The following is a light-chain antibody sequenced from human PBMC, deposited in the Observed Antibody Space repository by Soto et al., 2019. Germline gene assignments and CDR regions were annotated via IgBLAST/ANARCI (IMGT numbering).Light chain of an antibody. CDR1: QTVRNNY. CDR3: QQRSNWPPIT. J-gene: IGKJ5*01. V-gene: IGKV3-11*01. CDR2: DAS. Sequence: IVLTQSPGTLSLSPGERATLSCRASQTVRNNYLAWYQQKPGQAPRLFIYDASNRATGIPARFSGSGSGTDFTLTISSLEPEDAAVYYCQQRSNWPPITFGQGTRLEI.